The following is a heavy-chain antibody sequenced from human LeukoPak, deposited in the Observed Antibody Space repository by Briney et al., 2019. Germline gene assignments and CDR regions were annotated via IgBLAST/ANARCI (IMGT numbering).Heavy chain of an antibody. D-gene: IGHD2-15*01. J-gene: IGHJ6*02. CDR1: GYTFTSYG. Sequence: GASVKVSCKASGYTFTSYGFSWVRQAPGQGLEWMGWISAYNGNTNYAQKVQGRVTMTTDTSTSTAYMELRSLRSDDTAVYYCARDLTYCSGGSCYSVVWGQGTTVTVSS. V-gene: IGHV1-18*01. CDR3: ARDLTYCSGGSCYSVV. CDR2: ISAYNGNT.